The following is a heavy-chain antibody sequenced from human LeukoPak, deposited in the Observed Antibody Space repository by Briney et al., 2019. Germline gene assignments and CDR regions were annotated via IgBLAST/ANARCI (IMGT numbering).Heavy chain of an antibody. J-gene: IGHJ6*03. CDR2: ISSSSSYI. V-gene: IGHV3-21*01. D-gene: IGHD5-12*01. CDR3: ARRYSGYDWAGYYYYMDV. Sequence: GGSLRLSCAASGFTFSSYSMNWVRQAPGKGLEWVSSISSSSSYIYYADSVKGRFTISRDNAKNSLYLQMNSLRAEDTAVYYCARRYSGYDWAGYYYYMDVWGKGTTVTVSS. CDR1: GFTFSSYS.